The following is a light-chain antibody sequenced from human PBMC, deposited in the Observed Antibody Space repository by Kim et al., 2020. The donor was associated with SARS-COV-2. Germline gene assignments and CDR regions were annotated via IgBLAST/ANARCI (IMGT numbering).Light chain of an antibody. J-gene: IGKJ2*01. CDR3: QQSYSTPPDT. V-gene: IGKV1-39*01. Sequence: ASGGDRVTITCRASHNIFSYLNWYQQKPGKPPKLLITSASTMQSGVPSRCSGSGSGTDFILTINNLQLEDVATDYCQQSYSTPPDTFGQGTKLEI. CDR1: HNIFSY. CDR2: SAS.